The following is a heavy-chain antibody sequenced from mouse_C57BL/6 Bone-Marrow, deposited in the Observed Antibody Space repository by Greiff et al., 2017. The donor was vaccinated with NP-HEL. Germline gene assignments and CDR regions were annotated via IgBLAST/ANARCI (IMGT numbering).Heavy chain of an antibody. J-gene: IGHJ2*01. Sequence: QVQLQQPGAELVKPGASVKLSCKASGYTFTSYWLHWVKQRPGQGLEWIGMIHPNSGSTNYNEKFKSKATLTVDKSSSTAYMQLSSLTSEDSAVYDCARDGGTAYSFDNWGQGTTLTVSS. V-gene: IGHV1-64*01. CDR3: ARDGGTAYSFDN. D-gene: IGHD3-3*01. CDR1: GYTFTSYW. CDR2: IHPNSGST.